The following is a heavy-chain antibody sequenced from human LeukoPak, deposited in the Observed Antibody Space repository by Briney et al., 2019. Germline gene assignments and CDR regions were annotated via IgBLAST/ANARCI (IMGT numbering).Heavy chain of an antibody. CDR2: FDPEDGGT. CDR1: GYTLTKLS. CDR3: ATESELRTSPMGSCYAFDI. V-gene: IGHV1-24*01. Sequence: ASVKVSCKVSGYTLTKLSMHWVRQAPGKELEWMGGFDPEDGGTIYAQKFQGRVTMTEDTSTDTAYMELSSLRSEDTAVYYCATESELRTSPMGSCYAFDIWGQGTMVTVSS. D-gene: IGHD2-15*01. J-gene: IGHJ3*02.